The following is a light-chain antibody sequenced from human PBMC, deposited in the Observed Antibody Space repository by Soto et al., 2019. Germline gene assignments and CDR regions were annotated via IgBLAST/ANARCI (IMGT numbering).Light chain of an antibody. CDR3: QQRSYWLIT. J-gene: IGKJ5*01. Sequence: EIVLTQSPATLSLSPGERATLSCRASHNVSSYLVWYQQKPGQAPGLLIYDASNRAAGIPARFSGSGSGTDFTLTISSLEPVDFAVYYCQQRSYWLITFGQGTRLEIK. CDR2: DAS. CDR1: HNVSSY. V-gene: IGKV3-11*01.